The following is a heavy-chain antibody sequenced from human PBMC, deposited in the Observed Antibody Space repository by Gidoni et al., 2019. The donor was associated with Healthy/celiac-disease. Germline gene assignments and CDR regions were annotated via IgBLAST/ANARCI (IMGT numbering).Heavy chain of an antibody. Sequence: GLEWIGSIYYSGSTYYNPSLKSRVTISVDTSKNQFFLKLSSVTAADTAVYYCASFRRSYGMDVWGQGTTVTVSS. CDR3: ASFRRSYGMDV. J-gene: IGHJ6*02. CDR2: IYYSGST. V-gene: IGHV4-39*01.